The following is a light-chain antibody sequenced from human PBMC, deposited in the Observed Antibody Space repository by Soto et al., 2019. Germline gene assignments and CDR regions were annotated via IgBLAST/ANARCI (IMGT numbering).Light chain of an antibody. J-gene: IGKJ4*01. CDR3: QQANSFPLT. CDR1: QAISIW. CDR2: AAS. Sequence: DIQMTQSPSFVSASVGDRVTITCRASQAISIWLAWYQQKPGKAPRLLMYAASNLQSGVPSRFSGSGSGTDFTLTISSLQPEEFATYYGQQANSFPLTFGGGTKVEMK. V-gene: IGKV1-12*01.